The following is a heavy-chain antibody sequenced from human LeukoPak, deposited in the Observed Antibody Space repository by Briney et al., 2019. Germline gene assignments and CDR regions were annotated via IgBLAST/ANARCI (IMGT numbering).Heavy chain of an antibody. CDR1: GFTFSNYW. CDR2: IKEDGSEK. V-gene: IGHV3-7*01. J-gene: IGHJ4*02. Sequence: GGSLRLSYAASGFTFSNYWMSWVRQAPGKGLEWVANIKEDGSEKYYADSVKGRFTISRDNAKNSLYLQMNSLRAEDTAVYYCARVPSMVRGVIIYYFDYWGQGTLVTVSS. D-gene: IGHD3-10*01. CDR3: ARVPSMVRGVIIYYFDY.